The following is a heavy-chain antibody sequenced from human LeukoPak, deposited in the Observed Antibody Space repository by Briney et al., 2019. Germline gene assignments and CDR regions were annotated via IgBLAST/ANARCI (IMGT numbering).Heavy chain of an antibody. CDR3: AKSRSGYSPQYYFDY. V-gene: IGHV3-23*01. D-gene: IGHD3-3*01. CDR1: GFTFSSYA. CDR2: INGSGGST. Sequence: GGSLRLSCAASGFTFSSYAMSWVRQAPGKGLEWVSAINGSGGSTYYADSVKGRFTISRDNSKNTLYLQMNSLRAEDTAVYYCAKSRSGYSPQYYFDYWGQGTLVTVSS. J-gene: IGHJ4*02.